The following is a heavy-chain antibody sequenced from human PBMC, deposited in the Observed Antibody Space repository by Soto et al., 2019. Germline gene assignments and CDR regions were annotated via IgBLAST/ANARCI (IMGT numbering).Heavy chain of an antibody. Sequence: SVKVSFQASGGTFSSYAISWLRQAPGQGLEWMGGIIPIFGTANYAQKFQGRVTITADESTSTAYMELSRLRSEDTAVYYCAREDCSGGSCYPLNYWGQGTLVTVSS. J-gene: IGHJ4*02. CDR1: GGTFSSYA. V-gene: IGHV1-69*13. CDR2: IIPIFGTA. CDR3: AREDCSGGSCYPLNY. D-gene: IGHD2-15*01.